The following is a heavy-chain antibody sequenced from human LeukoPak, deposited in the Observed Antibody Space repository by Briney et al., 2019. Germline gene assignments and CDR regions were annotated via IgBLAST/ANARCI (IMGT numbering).Heavy chain of an antibody. D-gene: IGHD4-17*01. Sequence: PSETLSLTCAVYGGSFSGYYWSWIRQPPGKGLEWIGEINHSGSTNYNPSLKSRVTISVDTSKNQFSLKLSSVTAADTAVYYCARLPITVTKDYWGQGTLVTVSS. CDR2: INHSGST. CDR3: ARLPITVTKDY. V-gene: IGHV4-34*01. J-gene: IGHJ4*02. CDR1: GGSFSGYY.